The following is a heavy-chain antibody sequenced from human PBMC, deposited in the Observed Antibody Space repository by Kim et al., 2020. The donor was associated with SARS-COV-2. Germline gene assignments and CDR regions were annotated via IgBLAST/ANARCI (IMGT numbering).Heavy chain of an antibody. CDR2: IYYSGST. Sequence: SETLSLTCTVSGGSISSGGYYWSWIRQHPGKGLEWIGYIYYSGSTYYNPSLKSRVTISVDTSKNQFSLKLSSVTAADTAVYYCARERNPNYGSVSRWFDPWGQGTLVTVSS. J-gene: IGHJ5*02. CDR3: ARERNPNYGSVSRWFDP. CDR1: GGSISSGGYY. V-gene: IGHV4-31*03. D-gene: IGHD3-10*01.